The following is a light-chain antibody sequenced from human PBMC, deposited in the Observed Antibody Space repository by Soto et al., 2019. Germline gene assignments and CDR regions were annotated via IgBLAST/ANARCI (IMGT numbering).Light chain of an antibody. J-gene: IGKJ1*01. V-gene: IGKV3-20*01. CDR1: QSVSSSY. CDR3: QQYGSSLWT. CDR2: GAS. Sequence: EIVLTQSPGTLSLSPGGRATLSCRASQSVSSSYLAWYQQKPGQAPRLLIYGASSRATGIPDRFSGSGSGTDFTLTISRLEPEDFAVYYCQQYGSSLWTFGQGTKVDNK.